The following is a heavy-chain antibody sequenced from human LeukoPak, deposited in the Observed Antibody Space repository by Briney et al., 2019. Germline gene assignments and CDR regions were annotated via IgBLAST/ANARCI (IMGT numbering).Heavy chain of an antibody. V-gene: IGHV1-46*01. CDR3: ARAGSEMATIALFLDY. CDR1: GYTFTSYY. Sequence: ASVKVSCKASGYTFTSYYMHWVRQAPGQGLEWMGIINPSGGSTSYAQKFQGRVTMTRDTSTSTVYMELSSLRSEDTAVYYCARAGSEMATIALFLDYWGQGTLVTASS. D-gene: IGHD5-24*01. J-gene: IGHJ4*02. CDR2: INPSGGST.